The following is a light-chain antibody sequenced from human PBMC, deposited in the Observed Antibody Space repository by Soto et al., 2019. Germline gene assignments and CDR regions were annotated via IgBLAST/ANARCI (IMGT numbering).Light chain of an antibody. CDR2: GAS. J-gene: IGKJ2*02. CDR3: QQYGSTSGST. V-gene: IGKV3-20*01. CDR1: QSVSSSY. Sequence: EIVLTHSPCTLSLSPGERATLSCRASQSVSSSYLAWYQQKPGQAPRLLIYGASSRATGIQDMFSVSGSGTDFTLTISRLEPEDFEVYYCQQYGSTSGSTFGQGTKLEIK.